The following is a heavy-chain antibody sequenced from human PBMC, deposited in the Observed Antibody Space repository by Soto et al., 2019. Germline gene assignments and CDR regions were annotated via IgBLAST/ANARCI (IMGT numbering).Heavy chain of an antibody. Sequence: GGSLRLSCAASGFTFSSYAMSWVRQAPGKGLERVSAISGSGGSTYYADSVKGRFTISRDNSKNTLYLQMNSLRAEDTAVYYCAKDRVSCIAQSEINWFDPWGQRTLVTVSS. CDR3: AKDRVSCIAQSEINWFDP. CDR1: GFTFSSYA. D-gene: IGHD2-2*01. V-gene: IGHV3-23*01. J-gene: IGHJ5*02. CDR2: ISGSGGST.